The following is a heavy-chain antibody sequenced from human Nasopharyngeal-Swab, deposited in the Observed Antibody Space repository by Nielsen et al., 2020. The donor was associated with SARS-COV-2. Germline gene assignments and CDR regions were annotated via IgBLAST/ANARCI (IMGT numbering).Heavy chain of an antibody. CDR2: INGDGSSL. J-gene: IGHJ4*02. V-gene: IGHV3-74*01. D-gene: IGHD2/OR15-2a*01. Sequence: VRQAPGKGLVWVSRINGDGSSLNYADFVKGRFTISTDNAKSTLYLEVNSLRAEDTAVYYCARGRGSSTSMIGYWGQGTLVTVSS. CDR3: ARGRGSSTSMIGY.